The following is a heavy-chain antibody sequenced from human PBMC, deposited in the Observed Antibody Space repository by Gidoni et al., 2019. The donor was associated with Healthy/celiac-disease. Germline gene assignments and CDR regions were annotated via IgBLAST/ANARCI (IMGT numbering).Heavy chain of an antibody. V-gene: IGHV3-23*01. J-gene: IGHJ4*02. CDR2: ISGSSGIT. D-gene: IGHD3-3*01. Sequence: ELQLLESRGDLSQPGGPLRPSCAASVSPFRNYAMNWVRQAPGKGSEWVSSISGSSGITYYAESVKGRFTVSRDNSKNTLYLQMNSLGDEDTAVYYCAMTLRFLEWLSFDYWGQGTLVTVSS. CDR1: VSPFRNYA. CDR3: AMTLRFLEWLSFDY.